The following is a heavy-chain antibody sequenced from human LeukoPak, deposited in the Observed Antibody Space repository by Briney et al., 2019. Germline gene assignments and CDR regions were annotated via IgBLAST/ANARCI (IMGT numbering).Heavy chain of an antibody. Sequence: SETLSLTCTVSGGSISSSNYYWGWIRQPPGKGLEWIGTIYYRGSAYYNPSLKSRVTISVDTSKNQFSLKLSSVTAADTAVYYCVRQWMRDSGAYYDFHRWGQGTLVTVST. CDR2: IYYRGSA. CDR3: VRQWMRDSGAYYDFHR. CDR1: GGSISSSNYY. D-gene: IGHD3-22*01. V-gene: IGHV4-39*01. J-gene: IGHJ4*02.